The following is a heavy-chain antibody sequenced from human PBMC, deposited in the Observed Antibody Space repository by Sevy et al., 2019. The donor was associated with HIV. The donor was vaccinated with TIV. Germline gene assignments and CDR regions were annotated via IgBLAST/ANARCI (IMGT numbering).Heavy chain of an antibody. J-gene: IGHJ6*02. CDR1: GFTFSSYG. D-gene: IGHD5-12*01. Sequence: GGSLRLSCAASGFTFSSYGMHWVRQAPGKGLERVAVISYDGSNKYYADSVKGRFTISRDNSKNTLYLQMNSLRAEDTAVYYCAKEGRDGYNRPKGIGFYYYYGMDVWGQGTTVTVSS. CDR3: AKEGRDGYNRPKGIGFYYYYGMDV. V-gene: IGHV3-30*18. CDR2: ISYDGSNK.